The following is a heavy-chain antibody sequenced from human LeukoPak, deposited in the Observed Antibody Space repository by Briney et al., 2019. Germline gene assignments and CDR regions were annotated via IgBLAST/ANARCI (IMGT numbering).Heavy chain of an antibody. CDR1: GGSFSGYY. V-gene: IGHV4-34*01. CDR2: INHSGST. D-gene: IGHD5-18*01. J-gene: IGHJ4*02. CDR3: ARSLGYGLAMNC. Sequence: WETLSLTCAVYGGSFSGYYWSWIRQPPGKGLEWIGEINHSGSTNYNPSLKSRVTISVDTSKNQFSLKLSSVTAADTAVYYCARSLGYGLAMNCWGQGTLVTVSS.